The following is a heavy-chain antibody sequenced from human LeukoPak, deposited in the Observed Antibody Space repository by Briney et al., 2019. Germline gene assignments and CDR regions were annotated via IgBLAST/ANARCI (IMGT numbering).Heavy chain of an antibody. J-gene: IGHJ3*02. CDR1: GLTFSSYS. V-gene: IGHV3-21*01. Sequence: PGGSLRLSCAASGLTFSSYSMNWVRQAPGKGLEWVSSISSSSSYIYYADSVKGRFTISRDNAKNSLYLQMNSLRAEDTAVYYCARVVAVACRAFDIWGQGTMVTVSS. CDR3: ARVVAVACRAFDI. CDR2: ISSSSSYI. D-gene: IGHD6-19*01.